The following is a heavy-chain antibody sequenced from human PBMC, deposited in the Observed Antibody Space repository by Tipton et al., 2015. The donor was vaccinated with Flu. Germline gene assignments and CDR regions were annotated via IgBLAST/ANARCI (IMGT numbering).Heavy chain of an antibody. Sequence: TLSLTCTVSGGSISSYSWSWIRQPAGKGLEWIGRIYTTGTTNYNPSLKSRVTMSVDTSKNQFSLNLNSVTAADAAVYYCARLHSFYFYMDVWGKGTTVTVSS. D-gene: IGHD4-11*01. V-gene: IGHV4-4*07. CDR3: ARLHSFYFYMDV. J-gene: IGHJ6*03. CDR2: IYTTGTT. CDR1: GGSISSYS.